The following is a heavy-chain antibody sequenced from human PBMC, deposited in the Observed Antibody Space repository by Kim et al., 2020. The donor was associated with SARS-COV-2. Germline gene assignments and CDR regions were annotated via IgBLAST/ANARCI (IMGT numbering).Heavy chain of an antibody. D-gene: IGHD6-13*01. CDR3: AKALPSSSWYGGYYYYGMDV. CDR1: GFTFSSYA. J-gene: IGHJ6*02. V-gene: IGHV3-23*01. CDR2: ISGSGGST. Sequence: GGSLRLSCAASGFTFSSYAMSWVRQAPGKGLEWVSAISGSGGSTYYADSVKGRFTISRDNSKNTLYLQMNSLRAEDTAVYYCAKALPSSSWYGGYYYYGMDVWGQGTTVTVSS.